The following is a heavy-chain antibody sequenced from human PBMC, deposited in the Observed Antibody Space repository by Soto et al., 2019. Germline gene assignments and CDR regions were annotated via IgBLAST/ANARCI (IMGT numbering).Heavy chain of an antibody. J-gene: IGHJ4*02. D-gene: IGHD5-18*01. CDR3: ARKRSQRGYSYGYGLDY. CDR1: GGSISSSSYY. V-gene: IGHV4-39*01. CDR2: IYYSGST. Sequence: KPSETLSLTCTVSGGSISSSSYYWGWIRQPPGKGLEWIGSIYYSGSTYYNPSLKSRVTISVDTSKNQFSLKLSSVTAADTAVYYCARKRSQRGYSYGYGLDYWGQGTLVTVSS.